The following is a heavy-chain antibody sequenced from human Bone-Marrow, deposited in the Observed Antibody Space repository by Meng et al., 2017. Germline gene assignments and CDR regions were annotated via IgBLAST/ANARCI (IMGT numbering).Heavy chain of an antibody. D-gene: IGHD3-10*01. CDR3: ARGVFNPGRGFDP. J-gene: IGHJ5*02. CDR2: INPNSGGT. Sequence: ASVKVSCKASGYTFTGYYMHWVRQAPGQGLEWMGWINPNSGGTNYAQKFQGRVTMARDTSISTAYMELSRLRSDDTAVYYCARGVFNPGRGFDPWGQGTLVTVSS. CDR1: GYTFTGYY. V-gene: IGHV1-2*02.